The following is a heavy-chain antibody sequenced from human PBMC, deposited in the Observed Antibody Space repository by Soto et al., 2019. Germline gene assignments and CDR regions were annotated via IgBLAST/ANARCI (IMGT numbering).Heavy chain of an antibody. V-gene: IGHV3-21*01. CDR3: ATTTLIAVAGNPGFDY. Sequence: EVQLVESGGGLVKPGGSLRLSCAASGFTFSSYSMNWVRQAPGKGLEWVSSISSSSSYIYYADSVKGRFTISRDNAKNSLYLQMNSLRAEDTAVYYCATTTLIAVAGNPGFDYWGQGTLVTVSS. J-gene: IGHJ4*02. CDR1: GFTFSSYS. D-gene: IGHD6-19*01. CDR2: ISSSSSYI.